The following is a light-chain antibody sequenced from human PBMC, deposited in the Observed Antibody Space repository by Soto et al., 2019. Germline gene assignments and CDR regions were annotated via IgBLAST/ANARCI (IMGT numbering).Light chain of an antibody. CDR3: CSYAGSNNYV. V-gene: IGLV2-8*01. Sequence: QSALTQPPSASGSPGQSVTISCTGTSSVVGGYNYVSWYQQHPGKAPKLMISEVSKRPSGVPDRFSGSKSGNTASLTVSGLQAEDEADYYCCSYAGSNNYVFGTGTKLTVL. CDR2: EVS. J-gene: IGLJ1*01. CDR1: SSVVGGYNY.